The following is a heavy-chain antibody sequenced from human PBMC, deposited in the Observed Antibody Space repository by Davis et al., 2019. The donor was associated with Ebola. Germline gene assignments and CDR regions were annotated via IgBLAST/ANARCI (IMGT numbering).Heavy chain of an antibody. V-gene: IGHV7-4-1*02. J-gene: IGHJ4*02. CDR2: INTNTGNP. D-gene: IGHD3-22*01. Sequence: ASVKVSRMASGYTFTSYAMNWVRQAPGQGLEWMGWINTNTGNPTYAQGFTGRFVFSLDTSVSTAYLQISSLKAEDTAVYYCARDSWDYDSSGYYGYWGQGTLVTGSS. CDR3: ARDSWDYDSSGYYGY. CDR1: GYTFTSYA.